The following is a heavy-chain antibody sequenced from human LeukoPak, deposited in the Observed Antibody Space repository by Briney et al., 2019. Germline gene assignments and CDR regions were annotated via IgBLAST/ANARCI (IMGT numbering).Heavy chain of an antibody. J-gene: IGHJ4*02. Sequence: SETLSLTCTVSGGSISSSSYYWGWIRQPPGKGLEWIGSIYYSGSTYYNPSLKSRVTISVDTSKNQFSLKLSSVTAADTAVYYCARHSPLGDCSGGSCYGYFDYWGQGTLVTVSS. V-gene: IGHV4-39*01. CDR1: GGSISSSSYY. CDR2: IYYSGST. D-gene: IGHD2-15*01. CDR3: ARHSPLGDCSGGSCYGYFDY.